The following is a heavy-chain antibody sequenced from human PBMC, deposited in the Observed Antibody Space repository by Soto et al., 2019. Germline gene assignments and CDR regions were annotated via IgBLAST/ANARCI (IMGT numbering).Heavy chain of an antibody. CDR2: IRRHTSVT. J-gene: IGHJ4*02. V-gene: IGHV3-48*04. Sequence: GGSLRLSCAAFGLTLSTSSMNWVRQAPGRGLEWISYIRRHTSVTAYADSVKGRFTISRDSAKNSLYLQMNSLRAEDTAVYYWARARGNYYDSSGYYDLGYWGQGTLVTVSS. CDR3: ARARGNYYDSSGYYDLGY. CDR1: GLTLSTSS. D-gene: IGHD3-22*01.